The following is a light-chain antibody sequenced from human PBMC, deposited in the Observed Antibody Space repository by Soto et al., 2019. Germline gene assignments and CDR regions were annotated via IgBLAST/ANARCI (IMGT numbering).Light chain of an antibody. CDR2: DAS. CDR3: QQYNSYSPDPTWT. CDR1: QSISNW. Sequence: DIQMTQSPSTLSASEGDRVTITCRASQSISNWLAWYQQKSGKAPKLLIYDASSLESGVPSRFSGSGSGTEFTLTISSLQPEDFATYYCQQYNSYSPDPTWTFGQGTKVDIK. V-gene: IGKV1-5*01. J-gene: IGKJ1*01.